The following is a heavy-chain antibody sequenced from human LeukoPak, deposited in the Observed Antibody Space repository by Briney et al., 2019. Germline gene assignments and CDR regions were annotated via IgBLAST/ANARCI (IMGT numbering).Heavy chain of an antibody. J-gene: IGHJ6*03. CDR3: ARDRKGYCSGGSCYEGHYYYMDV. V-gene: IGHV1-2*02. CDR2: INPNSGGT. D-gene: IGHD2-15*01. Sequence: ASVKVSCKASGYTFTGYYMHWVRQAPGQGLEWMGWINPNSGGTNYAQKFQGRVTITADKSTSTAYMELSSLRSEDTAVYYCARDRKGYCSGGSCYEGHYYYMDVWGKGTTVTVSS. CDR1: GYTFTGYY.